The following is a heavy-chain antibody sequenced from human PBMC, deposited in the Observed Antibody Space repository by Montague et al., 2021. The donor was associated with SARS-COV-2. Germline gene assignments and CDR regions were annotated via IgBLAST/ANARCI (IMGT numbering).Heavy chain of an antibody. CDR3: ASLTLGYCSSTSCYSDWFDP. CDR2: INHSGST. CDR1: GGSISSGDYY. D-gene: IGHD2-2*02. V-gene: IGHV4-39*07. J-gene: IGHJ5*02. Sequence: SETLSLTCTVSGGSISSGDYYWGWIRQPPGKGLEWIGEINHSGSTYYNPSLKSRVTISVDTSKNQFSLKLSSVTAADTAVYYCASLTLGYCSSTSCYSDWFDPWGQGTLVTVSS.